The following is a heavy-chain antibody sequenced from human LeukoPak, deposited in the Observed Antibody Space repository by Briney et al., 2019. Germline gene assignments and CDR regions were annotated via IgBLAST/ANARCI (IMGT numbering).Heavy chain of an antibody. J-gene: IGHJ4*02. Sequence: SVKVSCKASGGTLSSYAISWVRQAPGEGLEWMGRIIPILGRANYAHKFQGRVTITADKSTTTAHMELSSLRTEDPAVYFCASGGFGEFYYFDYWGQGALVTVSS. D-gene: IGHD3-10*01. CDR2: IIPILGRA. CDR1: GGTLSSYA. CDR3: ASGGFGEFYYFDY. V-gene: IGHV1-69*04.